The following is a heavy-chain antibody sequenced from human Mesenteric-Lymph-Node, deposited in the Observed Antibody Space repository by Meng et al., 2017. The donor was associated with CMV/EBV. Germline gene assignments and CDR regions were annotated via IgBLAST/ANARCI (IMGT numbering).Heavy chain of an antibody. J-gene: IGHJ6*02. V-gene: IGHV3-74*01. CDR2: INSYGSST. D-gene: IGHD4-11*01. CDR3: TRIYSNMDYYYYYGMDV. Sequence: GESLKISSAASGFTLSSYWMHWVRQAPGKGLVWVSRINSYGSSTSYADSVKGRFTISRDNAKNTLYLQMNSLRAEDTAVYYCTRIYSNMDYYYYYGMDVWGQGTTVTVSS. CDR1: GFTLSSYW.